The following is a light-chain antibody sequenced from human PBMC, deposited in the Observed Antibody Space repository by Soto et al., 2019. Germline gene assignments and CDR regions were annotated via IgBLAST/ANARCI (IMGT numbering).Light chain of an antibody. Sequence: EIVLTQSPGTLSLSPGDRVTLSCRASQSVSSTYLAWNQQTPGQAPRLLIYGASSRATGIPDRFSGSGSGTDFTLTISRLEPEDFAVYYCQQYNNWPPWTFGQGTKVEIK. CDR1: QSVSSTY. V-gene: IGKV3-20*01. CDR2: GAS. J-gene: IGKJ1*01. CDR3: QQYNNWPPWT.